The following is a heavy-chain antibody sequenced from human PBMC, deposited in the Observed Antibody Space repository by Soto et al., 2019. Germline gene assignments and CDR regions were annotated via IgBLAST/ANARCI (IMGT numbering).Heavy chain of an antibody. CDR3: ARVNDWDDIAFDF. D-gene: IGHD1-1*01. Sequence: EVQLLGSGGGLVQPGRSLRLSCTASGFTFVNYPVAWVRQAPGKGLECVSAISGTGGATYYADSVKGRFTISRDNSKNTLYLQMNNVRVEDTAVYYCARVNDWDDIAFDFWGQGTLVTVSS. CDR2: ISGTGGAT. CDR1: GFTFVNYP. J-gene: IGHJ4*02. V-gene: IGHV3-23*01.